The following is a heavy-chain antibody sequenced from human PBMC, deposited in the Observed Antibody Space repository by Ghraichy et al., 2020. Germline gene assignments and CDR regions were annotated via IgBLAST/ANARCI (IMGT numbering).Heavy chain of an antibody. CDR2: NNPNSGGT. CDR1: GYTFSGYY. CDR3: TRQSDYFDS. V-gene: IGHV1-2*02. J-gene: IGHJ4*02. Sequence: ASVKVSCKASGYTFSGYYIHWVRQGPGQGFEWMGWNNPNSGGTNYAQRFQGRVTMTRDTSISTAYMELSRLNSDDTAVYYCTRQSDYFDSWGQGTLVTVSS.